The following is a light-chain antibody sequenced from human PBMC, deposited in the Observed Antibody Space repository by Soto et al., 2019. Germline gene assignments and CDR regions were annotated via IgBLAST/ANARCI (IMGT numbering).Light chain of an antibody. V-gene: IGLV2-14*03. CDR2: DVS. J-gene: IGLJ2*01. Sequence: QSALTQPASVSASPGQSITISCTGTSSDIGGYNFVSWYQQHPGKAPKLLIYDVSNRPSGVPARFSGSKSGNTASLTISGLQAEDEADYYCSSYTTSSTRVFGGGTQLTV. CDR3: SSYTTSSTRV. CDR1: SSDIGGYNF.